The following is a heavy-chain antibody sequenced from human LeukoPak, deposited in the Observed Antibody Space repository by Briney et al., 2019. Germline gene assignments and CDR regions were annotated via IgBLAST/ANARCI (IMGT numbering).Heavy chain of an antibody. D-gene: IGHD1-26*01. V-gene: IGHV1-2*02. CDR2: INPNTGGT. CDR3: ARCPVGPTPGGAFDI. J-gene: IGHJ3*02. CDR1: GYTFTSYN. Sequence: ASVKVSCKASGYTFTSYNMHWVRQAPGQGPEWMGWINPNTGGTNYAQKFQGRVTMTRDTSISTAYMELSSLSSDDTAVYYCARCPVGPTPGGAFDIWGQGTMVTVSS.